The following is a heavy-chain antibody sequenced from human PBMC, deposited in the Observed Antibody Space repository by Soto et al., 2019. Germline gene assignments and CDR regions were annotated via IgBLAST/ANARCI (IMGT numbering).Heavy chain of an antibody. V-gene: IGHV3-74*01. CDR3: TSDTFGLRDS. D-gene: IGHD3-3*01. Sequence: EVKLVQSGGCLVQPGGSLRLSCAASEFSFNFYGMHWVRQTPGKGLVWVSRINPVGTITNYADSVEGRFIISRDNAATPLYLQMNSLSAEDTAIYYCTSDTFGLRDSWGQGTLVTVSS. J-gene: IGHJ4*02. CDR1: EFSFNFYG. CDR2: INPVGTIT.